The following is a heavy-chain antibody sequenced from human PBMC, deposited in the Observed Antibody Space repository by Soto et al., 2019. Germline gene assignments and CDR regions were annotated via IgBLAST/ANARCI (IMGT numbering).Heavy chain of an antibody. CDR2: IKTDGSET. V-gene: IGHV3-7*03. Sequence: GGALRLSCSASGFTFSSYAMHGVRQAPGKGLEWVANIKTDGSETHYVDSVKGRFTISRDNPKTSLFLQMNSLRVEDTAVYFCTSDRYPRFYHGSGSYPYYWGQGTPVTVSS. D-gene: IGHD3-10*01. CDR1: GFTFSSYA. J-gene: IGHJ4*02. CDR3: TSDRYPRFYHGSGSYPYY.